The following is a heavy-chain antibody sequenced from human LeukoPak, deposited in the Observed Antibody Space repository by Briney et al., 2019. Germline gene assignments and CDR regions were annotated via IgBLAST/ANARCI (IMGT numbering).Heavy chain of an antibody. J-gene: IGHJ4*02. CDR3: ARTRSSSSDFDY. V-gene: IGHV3-53*01. D-gene: IGHD6-6*01. CDR1: GFTVSSNY. CDR2: IYSGGST. Sequence: GGSLRLSCAASGFTVSSNYMSWVRQAPGKGLEWVSVIYSGGSTYYADSVKGRFTISRDNAENSLYLQMNSLRAEDTAVYYCARTRSSSSDFDYWGQGTLVSVSS.